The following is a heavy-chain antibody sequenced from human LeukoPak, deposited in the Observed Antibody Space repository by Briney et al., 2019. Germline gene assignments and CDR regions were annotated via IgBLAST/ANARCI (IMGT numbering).Heavy chain of an antibody. D-gene: IGHD4-17*01. V-gene: IGHV4-59*08. J-gene: IGHJ4*02. CDR1: GGSITNFY. CDR2: IYYTGST. CDR3: AGESYGDYGEEDY. Sequence: SETLSLTCTVSGGSITNFYWSWVRQPPGKRLEWLGFIYYTGSTTYNPSLESRVTISVDASKNQFSLRLRSVTAADTAVYYCAGESYGDYGEEDYWGQGTLVTVSS.